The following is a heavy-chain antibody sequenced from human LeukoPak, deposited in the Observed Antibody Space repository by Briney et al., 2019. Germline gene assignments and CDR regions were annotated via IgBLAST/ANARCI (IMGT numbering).Heavy chain of an antibody. J-gene: IGHJ4*02. D-gene: IGHD6-19*01. CDR2: ISAYNGNT. CDR1: GYTFTSYG. CDR3: ARDGYSSGWYGIDY. V-gene: IGHV1-18*04. Sequence: ASVKVSCKASGYTFTSYGISWVRQAPGQGLEWIGWISAYNGNTNYAQKLQGRVTMTTDTSTSTAYMELRSLRSDDTAVYYCARDGYSSGWYGIDYWGQGTLVTVSS.